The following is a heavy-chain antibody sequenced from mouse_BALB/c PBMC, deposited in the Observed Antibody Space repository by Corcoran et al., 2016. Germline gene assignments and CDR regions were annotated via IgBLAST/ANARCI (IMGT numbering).Heavy chain of an antibody. Sequence: EIQLQQTGPALVKPRASVKISCMASGYSFTDYLKLWVKQSHGKSLEWIGNINPYYGSTSYNLKFKGKATLPVYKSSSTAYMQLNSLTSEDSAVYYCARYYGSSYDYAMDYWGQGTSVTVSS. D-gene: IGHD1-1*01. V-gene: IGHV1-39*01. CDR3: ARYYGSSYDYAMDY. CDR2: INPYYGST. J-gene: IGHJ4*01. CDR1: GYSFTDYL.